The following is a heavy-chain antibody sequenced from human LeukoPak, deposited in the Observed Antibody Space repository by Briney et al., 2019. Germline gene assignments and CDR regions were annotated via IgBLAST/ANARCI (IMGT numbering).Heavy chain of an antibody. CDR1: GFTFSSYS. CDR3: ARGNDYGDYALDY. CDR2: ISSSSSYI. V-gene: IGHV3-21*01. D-gene: IGHD4-17*01. Sequence: GSLRLSCAASGFTFSSYSMNWVRQAPGKGLEWVSSISSSSSYIYYADSVKGRFTISRDNAKNSLYLQMNSLGAEDTAVYYCARGNDYGDYALDYWGQGTLVTVSS. J-gene: IGHJ4*02.